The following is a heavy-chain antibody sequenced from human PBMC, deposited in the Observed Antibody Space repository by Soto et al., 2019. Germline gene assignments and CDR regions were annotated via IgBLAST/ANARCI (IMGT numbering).Heavy chain of an antibody. V-gene: IGHV1-18*04. J-gene: IGHJ1*01. CDR2: ISPLKGRT. D-gene: IGHD4-17*01. Sequence: QVQLVQSGPDLKRPGASMKVSCKASGYTFTSYGISWVRQAPGQGLEWMAWISPLKGRTQYSQKAQGRVTLSTDTSSNTVYMEMTTLRVDDTAVYYGAMDYGDRPEYFKHWGQGTLVTVS. CDR3: AMDYGDRPEYFKH. CDR1: GYTFTSYG.